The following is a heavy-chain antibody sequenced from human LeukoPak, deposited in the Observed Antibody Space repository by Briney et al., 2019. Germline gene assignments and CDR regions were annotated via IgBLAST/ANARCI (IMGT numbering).Heavy chain of an antibody. CDR1: GFTFSSYW. D-gene: IGHD2-2*01. J-gene: IGHJ4*02. V-gene: IGHV3-74*01. CDR2: INRDGSST. CDR3: ARDPFSSTSCPIDY. Sequence: GGSLRLSCAASGFTFSSYWMHWVRQAPGKGLVWVSRINRDGSSTSYADSVKGRFTISRDNAKNTLYLQMNSLRAEDTAVYYCARDPFSSTSCPIDYWGQGTLVTVSS.